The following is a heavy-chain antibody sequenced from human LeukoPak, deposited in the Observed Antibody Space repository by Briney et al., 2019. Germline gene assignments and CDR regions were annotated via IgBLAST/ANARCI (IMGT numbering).Heavy chain of an antibody. CDR3: ARYGSYCTGGNCNDY. CDR1: GFTFTNYW. CDR2: IKQDGSDK. J-gene: IGHJ4*02. Sequence: PGGSLRLSCVASGFTFTNYWMSWVRQAPGKGLEWVANIKQDGSDKYYVDSVKGRFTISRDNAKNSLYLQMNSLRAEDTAVYYCARYGSYCTGGNCNDYWGQGTLVTVSS. D-gene: IGHD2-15*01. V-gene: IGHV3-7*01.